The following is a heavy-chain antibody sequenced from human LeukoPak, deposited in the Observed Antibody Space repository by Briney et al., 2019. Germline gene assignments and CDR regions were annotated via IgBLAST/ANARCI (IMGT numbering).Heavy chain of an antibody. CDR2: IDPNSGDT. CDR1: GYSFTGYF. CDR3: ARSGSTGYSLDY. J-gene: IGHJ4*02. Sequence: ASVKVSCKASGYSFTGYFIHWVRQAPGQGLEWMGCIDPNSGDTKYAQKFQGRVSMPRDTSTRTAYMELSKLRSDDTAVYFCARSGSTGYSLDYWGQGTLVTVSS. V-gene: IGHV1-2*02. D-gene: IGHD3-22*01.